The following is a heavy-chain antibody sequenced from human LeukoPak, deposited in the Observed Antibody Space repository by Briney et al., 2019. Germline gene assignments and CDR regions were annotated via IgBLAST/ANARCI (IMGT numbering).Heavy chain of an antibody. CDR1: GYTFTSYA. CDR2: SNAGNGNT. D-gene: IGHD2-2*01. CDR3: ARAIPIPDVGYFDY. J-gene: IGHJ4*02. V-gene: IGHV1-3*01. Sequence: ASVKVSCKASGYTFTSYAMHWVRQAPGQRLEWMGWSNAGNGNTKYSQKFQGRVTMTRDMSTSTVYMELSSLRSEDTAVYYCARAIPIPDVGYFDYWGQGTLVTVSS.